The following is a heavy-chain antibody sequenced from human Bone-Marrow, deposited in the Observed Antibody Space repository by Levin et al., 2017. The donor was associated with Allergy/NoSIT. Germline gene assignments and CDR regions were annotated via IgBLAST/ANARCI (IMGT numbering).Heavy chain of an antibody. V-gene: IGHV3-21*01. Sequence: GESLKISCAASGFTFSTYTMNWVRQAPGKGLDWVSSITSSSSYIYYADSVKGRFTISRDNSKNTLYLQMNSLRAEDTALYYCARDTLSSSGWFYYFGMDVWGQGTTVTVSS. CDR3: ARDTLSSSGWFYYFGMDV. J-gene: IGHJ6*02. D-gene: IGHD6-19*01. CDR1: GFTFSTYT. CDR2: ITSSSSYI.